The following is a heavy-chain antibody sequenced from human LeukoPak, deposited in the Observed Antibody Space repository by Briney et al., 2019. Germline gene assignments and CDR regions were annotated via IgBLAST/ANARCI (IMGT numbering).Heavy chain of an antibody. V-gene: IGHV4-39*07. CDR3: ARGDYYDSSGVFDY. Sequence: PSETLSLTCTVSGGSISSSSYYWGWIRQPPGKGLEWIGSIYYSGSTYYNPSLKSRFTISVDTSKNQFSLKLSSVTAADTAVYYCARGDYYDSSGVFDYWGQGTLVTVSS. J-gene: IGHJ4*02. CDR1: GGSISSSSYY. D-gene: IGHD3-22*01. CDR2: IYYSGST.